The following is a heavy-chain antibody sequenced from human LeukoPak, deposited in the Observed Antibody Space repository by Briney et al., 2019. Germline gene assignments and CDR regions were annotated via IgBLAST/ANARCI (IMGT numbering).Heavy chain of an antibody. J-gene: IGHJ4*02. CDR1: GFTFSDNY. D-gene: IGHD6-13*01. V-gene: IGHV3-11*04. Sequence: PGGSLRLSCAASGFTFSDNYMTWVRQAPGKGLEWLSYISGNGGVIQYADSVKGRFTISRDNSKNTLYLQMNSLRAEDTAVYYCARGSSSWYGRLDYWGQGTLVTVSS. CDR3: ARGSSSWYGRLDY. CDR2: ISGNGGVI.